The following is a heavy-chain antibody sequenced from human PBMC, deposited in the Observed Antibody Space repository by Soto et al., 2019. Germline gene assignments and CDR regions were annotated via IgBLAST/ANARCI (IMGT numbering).Heavy chain of an antibody. Sequence: QVQLVQSGAEVKKPGSSVKVSCKASGGTFSSYTISWVRQAPGQGLEWMGRIIPILGIANYAQKFQGRVTNTADKSTSTAYMELSSLRSEDTAVYYCASRSNYYDSSGYYRDAFDIWGQGTMVTVSS. V-gene: IGHV1-69*02. CDR2: IIPILGIA. CDR1: GGTFSSYT. J-gene: IGHJ3*02. CDR3: ASRSNYYDSSGYYRDAFDI. D-gene: IGHD3-22*01.